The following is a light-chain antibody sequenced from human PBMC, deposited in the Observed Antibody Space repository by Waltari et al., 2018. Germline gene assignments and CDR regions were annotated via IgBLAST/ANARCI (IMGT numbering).Light chain of an antibody. J-gene: IGLJ3*02. Sequence: TQPASVSGSPGQSITISCTGTSSDVGGYNYVSWYQQHPGKAPKLMIYDVSNRPSGVSNRFSGSKSGNTASLTISGLQAEDEAYYYCSSYTSSSTLVFGGGTKLTVL. CDR1: SSDVGGYNY. V-gene: IGLV2-14*03. CDR2: DVS. CDR3: SSYTSSSTLV.